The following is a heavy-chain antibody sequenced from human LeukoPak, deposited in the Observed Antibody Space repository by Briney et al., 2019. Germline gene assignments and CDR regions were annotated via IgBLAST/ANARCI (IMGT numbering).Heavy chain of an antibody. J-gene: IGHJ4*02. Sequence: GGSLRLSCAASGFTFRTYGMHWVRQAPGKGLEWVAVIWYDGSKKYYADSVKGRFTISRDTSKNTLYLQVSSLRAEDTAMYYCVKDLYKGDSASWYFFHYWGQGTPVTVSS. V-gene: IGHV3-30*02. CDR1: GFTFRTYG. CDR3: VKDLYKGDSASWYFFHY. CDR2: IWYDGSKK. D-gene: IGHD6-13*01.